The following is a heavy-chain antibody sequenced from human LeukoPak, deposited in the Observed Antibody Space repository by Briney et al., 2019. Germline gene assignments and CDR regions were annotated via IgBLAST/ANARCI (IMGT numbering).Heavy chain of an antibody. CDR1: GGSISSSNYY. CDR2: IYTSGST. Sequence: SETLSLTCIVSGGSISSSNYYWGWIRQPAGKGLEWIGRIYTSGSTNYNPSLKSRVTMSVDTSKNQFSLKLSSVTAADTAVYYCARDRLLWFGEDNWFDPWGQGTLVTVSS. D-gene: IGHD3-10*01. J-gene: IGHJ5*02. CDR3: ARDRLLWFGEDNWFDP. V-gene: IGHV4-61*02.